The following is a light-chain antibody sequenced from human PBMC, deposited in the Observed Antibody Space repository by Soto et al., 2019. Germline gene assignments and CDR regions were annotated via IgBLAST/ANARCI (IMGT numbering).Light chain of an antibody. Sequence: IQMTQSPSSLSASVGDRVTITCRASQRITTYLNWYQQKPGEAPKLLISTSGTLQRGVPSRFSGSGTGTNFTRTITALRPEDFATYSCQQTYSTPYTFGQGTKLEIK. CDR2: TSG. J-gene: IGKJ2*01. CDR3: QQTYSTPYT. CDR1: QRITTY. V-gene: IGKV1-39*01.